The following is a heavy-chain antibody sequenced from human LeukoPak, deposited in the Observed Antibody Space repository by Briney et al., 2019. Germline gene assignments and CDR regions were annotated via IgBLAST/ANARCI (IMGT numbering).Heavy chain of an antibody. CDR2: ISAYNGNT. Sequence: GASVKVSCKASSYTFTGYGISWVRQAPGQGLEWMGWISAYNGNTNYAQKLQGRVTMTTDTSTSTAYMELRSLRSDDTAVYYCARDRAHNYYGSGYAFDIWGQGTMVTVSS. D-gene: IGHD3-10*01. CDR3: ARDRAHNYYGSGYAFDI. J-gene: IGHJ3*02. CDR1: SYTFTGYG. V-gene: IGHV1-18*01.